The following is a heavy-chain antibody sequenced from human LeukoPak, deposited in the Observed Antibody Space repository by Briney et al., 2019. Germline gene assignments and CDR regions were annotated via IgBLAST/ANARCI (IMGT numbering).Heavy chain of an antibody. CDR1: GGSFSGYY. D-gene: IGHD1-1*01. CDR2: IYYSGST. V-gene: IGHV4-59*01. Sequence: RTSETLSLTCAVYGGSFSGYYWSWIRRPPGKGLEWIGYIYYSGSTNYNPSLKSRVTISVDTSKNQFSLKLSSVTAADTAVYYCARGTAGAGMDVWGQGTTVTVSS. J-gene: IGHJ6*02. CDR3: ARGTAGAGMDV.